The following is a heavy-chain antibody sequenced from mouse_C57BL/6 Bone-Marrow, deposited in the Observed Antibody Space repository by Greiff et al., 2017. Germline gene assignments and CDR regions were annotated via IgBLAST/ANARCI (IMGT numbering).Heavy chain of an antibody. V-gene: IGHV1-81*01. D-gene: IGHD2-5*01. J-gene: IGHJ2*01. Sequence: QVQLQQSGAELARSGASVQLSCKASGYTFTSYGISWVKQRTGQGLEWIGEIYPRSGNTYYNEKFKGKATLTADKSSSTAYMELRSLTSEDSAVYFCARGSYYSNYFDYWGQGTTLTVSS. CDR2: IYPRSGNT. CDR3: ARGSYYSNYFDY. CDR1: GYTFTSYG.